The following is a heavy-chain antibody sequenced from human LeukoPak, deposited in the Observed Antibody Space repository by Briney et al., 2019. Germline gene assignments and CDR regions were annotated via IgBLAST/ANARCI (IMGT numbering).Heavy chain of an antibody. CDR1: GGSFSGYY. D-gene: IGHD1-26*01. J-gene: IGHJ4*02. CDR2: INHSGSN. Sequence: SETLSLTCAVYGGSFSGYYWSWIRQPPGKGLEWIGEINHSGSNNYNPSLKSRVTISVDTSKNQFSLKLSSVTAADTAVYYCARGSGSYWGDYFDYWGQGTLVTVSS. V-gene: IGHV4-34*01. CDR3: ARGSGSYWGDYFDY.